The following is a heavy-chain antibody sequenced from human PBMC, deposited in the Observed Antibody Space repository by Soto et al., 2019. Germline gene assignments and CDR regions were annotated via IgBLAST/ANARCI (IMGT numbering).Heavy chain of an antibody. CDR2: IIPIFGTA. J-gene: IGHJ5*02. CDR1: GGTFSSYA. Sequence: QVQLVQSGAEVKKPGSSVKVSCKASGGTFSSYAISWVRQAPGQGLEWMGGIIPIFGTANYAQKFQGRVTITADESTSTDYMELSSLRSEDTAVYYCARVTEYCSSTSCYVNWFDPWGQGTLVTVSS. D-gene: IGHD2-2*01. V-gene: IGHV1-69*01. CDR3: ARVTEYCSSTSCYVNWFDP.